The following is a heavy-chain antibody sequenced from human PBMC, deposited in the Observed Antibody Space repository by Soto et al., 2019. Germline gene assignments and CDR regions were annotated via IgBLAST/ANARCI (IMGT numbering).Heavy chain of an antibody. CDR3: TRGPRSTSTGTGAF. Sequence: GGSLTLYCAASGVTVRMYWMHWVRQVPGKGPEWVSRINDGGSGTNYADSVKGRFTISRDNAKNTLYLQMNDLRAEDTAVYYCTRGPRSTSTGTGAFWGQGP. D-gene: IGHD1-1*01. CDR1: GVTVRMYW. V-gene: IGHV3-74*01. J-gene: IGHJ4*02. CDR2: INDGGSGT.